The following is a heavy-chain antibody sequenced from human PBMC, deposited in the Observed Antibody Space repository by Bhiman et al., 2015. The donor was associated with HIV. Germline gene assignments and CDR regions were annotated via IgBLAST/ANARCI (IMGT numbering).Heavy chain of an antibody. D-gene: IGHD6-19*01. CDR2: ISSSGTTI. CDR1: GFTFSDYY. V-gene: IGHV3-11*01. Sequence: QVQLVESGGGLVKPGGSLRLSCAASGFTFSDYYMSWIRQAPGKGLEWVSYISSSGTTIYYADSVKGQFTISRDNAKNSVFLQLNSLRAEDTAVYFCARGWQWLIPFDYWGQGTLVTVSS. CDR3: ARGWQWLIPFDY. J-gene: IGHJ4*02.